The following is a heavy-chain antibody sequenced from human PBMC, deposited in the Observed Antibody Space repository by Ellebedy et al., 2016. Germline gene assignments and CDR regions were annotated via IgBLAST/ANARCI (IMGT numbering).Heavy chain of an antibody. D-gene: IGHD3-22*01. V-gene: IGHV3-7*03. J-gene: IGHJ4*02. CDR3: ARESSITMIVVVLDY. Sequence: GGSLRLSCAASGFTFSSYWMSWVRQAPGKGLEWVANIKQDGSEKYYVDSVKGRFTISRDNAKNSLYLQMNSLRAEDTAVYYCARESSITMIVVVLDYWGQGTLVTVSS. CDR2: IKQDGSEK. CDR1: GFTFSSYW.